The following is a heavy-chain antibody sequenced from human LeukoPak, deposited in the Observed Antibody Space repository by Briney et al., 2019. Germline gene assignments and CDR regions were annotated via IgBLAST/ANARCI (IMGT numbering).Heavy chain of an antibody. Sequence: GGSLRLSCAASGFTFDDYAMHWVRQAPGKGLEWVSLISWDGGSTHYADSVKGRFTISRDNSKNSLYLQMNSLRAEDTALYYCAKDMAPSGPAAKHYMDVWGKGTTVTVSS. V-gene: IGHV3-43D*04. CDR2: ISWDGGST. D-gene: IGHD2-2*01. CDR1: GFTFDDYA. CDR3: AKDMAPSGPAAKHYMDV. J-gene: IGHJ6*03.